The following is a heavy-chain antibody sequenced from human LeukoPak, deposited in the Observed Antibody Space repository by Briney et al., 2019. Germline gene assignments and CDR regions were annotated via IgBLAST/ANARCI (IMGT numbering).Heavy chain of an antibody. CDR1: GRGISSYV. CDR3: AKGAYYAD. D-gene: IGHD3-3*01. CDR2: ISDRSGYI. Sequence: QPGGSLRLSCTASGRGISSYVMNWIRQAPGKGLEWVSSISDRSGYIYYAGSVRGRFTISRDTSKNTLYLQMNSLRAEDTAVYYCAKGAYYADWGQGTLVTVSS. V-gene: IGHV3-23*01. J-gene: IGHJ4*02.